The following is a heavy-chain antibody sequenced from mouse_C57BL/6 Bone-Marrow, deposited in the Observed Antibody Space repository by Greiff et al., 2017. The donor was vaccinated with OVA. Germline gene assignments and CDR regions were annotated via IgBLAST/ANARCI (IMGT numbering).Heavy chain of an antibody. CDR3: ARMRLRYRYFDV. D-gene: IGHD1-1*01. CDR2: IYPGGGYT. Sequence: VQGVESGAELVRPGTSVKMSCKASGYTFTNYWIGWAKQRPGHGLEWIGDIYPGGGYTNYNEKFKGKATLTADKSSSTAYMQFSSLTSEDSAIYYCARMRLRYRYFDVWGTGTTVTVSS. J-gene: IGHJ1*03. CDR1: GYTFTNYW. V-gene: IGHV1-63*01.